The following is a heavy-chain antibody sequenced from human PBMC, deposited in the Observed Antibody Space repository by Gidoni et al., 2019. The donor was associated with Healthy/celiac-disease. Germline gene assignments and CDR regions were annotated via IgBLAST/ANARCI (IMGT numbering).Heavy chain of an antibody. D-gene: IGHD6-19*01. Sequence: QLQLQESVPGLVQPSETLSLTCTVSGGPISSSSYYWGWLRQPPGKGLEWIGSIYYSGSTYYNPSLKSRVTISVDTSKNKFSLKLSSVTAADTAVYYCARDRVAVAVGGMDWFDPWGQGTLVTVSS. CDR3: ARDRVAVAVGGMDWFDP. V-gene: IGHV4-39*07. J-gene: IGHJ5*02. CDR2: IYYSGST. CDR1: GGPISSSSYY.